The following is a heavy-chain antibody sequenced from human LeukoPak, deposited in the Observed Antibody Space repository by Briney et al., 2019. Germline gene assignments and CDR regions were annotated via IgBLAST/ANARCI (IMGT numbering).Heavy chain of an antibody. Sequence: SETLSLTCTVSGGSISSYYWSWIRQPAGKGLEWIGRIYTSGSTNYNPSLKSRVTMSVDTSKNQFSLKLSSVTAADTAVYYCARVTKRITMVRGSTGGWFDPWGQGTLVTVSS. J-gene: IGHJ5*02. D-gene: IGHD3-10*01. CDR2: IYTSGST. V-gene: IGHV4-4*07. CDR3: ARVTKRITMVRGSTGGWFDP. CDR1: GGSISSYY.